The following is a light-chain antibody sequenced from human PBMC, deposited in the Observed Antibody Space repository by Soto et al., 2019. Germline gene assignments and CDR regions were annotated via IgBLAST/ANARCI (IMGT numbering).Light chain of an antibody. V-gene: IGLV2-14*01. Sequence: QSFLTQPASVSGSPGQSITISCTGTSNDVGGYNYVSWYQQHPGKAPKLMIYEVSDRPSGVSNRFSGSKSGNTASLTISGLQAEDEADYYCSSYASSSTPGVFGTGTKVTVL. CDR2: EVS. J-gene: IGLJ1*01. CDR1: SNDVGGYNY. CDR3: SSYASSSTPGV.